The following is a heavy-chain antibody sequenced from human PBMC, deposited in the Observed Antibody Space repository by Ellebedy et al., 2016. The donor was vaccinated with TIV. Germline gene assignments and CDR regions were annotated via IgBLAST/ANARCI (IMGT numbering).Heavy chain of an antibody. Sequence: GESLKISCGTSGFTFSNYWMTWVRQAPGKGLEWVANIKQDGSEKYYVDSVKGRFAISSDNTKNSLYLQMNSLTDEDTAVYYCARDQWLGRAYYFDAWGQGTLVTDSS. V-gene: IGHV3-7*01. CDR3: ARDQWLGRAYYFDA. CDR1: GFTFSNYW. CDR2: IKQDGSEK. D-gene: IGHD6-19*01. J-gene: IGHJ4*02.